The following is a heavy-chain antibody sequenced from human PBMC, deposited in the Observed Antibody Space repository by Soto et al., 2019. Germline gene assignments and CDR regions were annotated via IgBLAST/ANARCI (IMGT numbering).Heavy chain of an antibody. Sequence: GGSLRLSCAASGFTVSSYALNWVRQAPGKGLEWVSGISASTYYADSVKGRFTISRDTSKNTLYLQKNSLRAEDTAIYFCAIRMYSTRWYYLDYWGQGTLVTVSS. CDR1: GFTVSSYA. J-gene: IGHJ4*02. CDR3: AIRMYSTRWYYLDY. CDR2: ISAST. D-gene: IGHD6-13*01. V-gene: IGHV3-23*01.